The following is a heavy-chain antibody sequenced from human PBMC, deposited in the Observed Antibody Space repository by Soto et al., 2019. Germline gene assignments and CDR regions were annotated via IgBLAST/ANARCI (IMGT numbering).Heavy chain of an antibody. Sequence: ASVKVSCKASGYTFTSYDINWVRQATGQGLEWMGWMNPNSGNTGYAQKFQGRVIMTRNTSISTAYMELSSLRSEDTAVYYCARVLRSLYYYYGMDVWGKGNTVNVSA. CDR1: GYTFTSYD. CDR2: MNPNSGNT. V-gene: IGHV1-8*01. CDR3: ARVLRSLYYYYGMDV. D-gene: IGHD4-17*01. J-gene: IGHJ6*04.